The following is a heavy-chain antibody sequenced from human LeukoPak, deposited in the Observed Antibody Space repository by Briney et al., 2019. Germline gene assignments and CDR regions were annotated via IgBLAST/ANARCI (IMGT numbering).Heavy chain of an antibody. V-gene: IGHV4-59*01. CDR1: GGSISIYY. Sequence: SSETLSLTCTVSGGSISIYYWSWVRQPPGKGLEWIGYIYNSGGTNYNPSLKSRVTISVDTSKNQFSLNLDSVTAADTAVYYCVRDRELNYWGQGTLVTVSS. D-gene: IGHD3-10*01. J-gene: IGHJ4*02. CDR2: IYNSGGT. CDR3: VRDRELNY.